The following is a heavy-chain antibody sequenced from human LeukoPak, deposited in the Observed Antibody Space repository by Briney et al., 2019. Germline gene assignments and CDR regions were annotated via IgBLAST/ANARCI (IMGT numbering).Heavy chain of an antibody. V-gene: IGHV1-18*01. D-gene: IGHD5-12*01. CDR2: ISAYNGNT. J-gene: IGHJ6*03. CDR3: ARLSGYDPYYYYYYMDV. CDR1: GYTFTSYG. Sequence: ASVKVSCKASGYTFTSYGISWVRQAPGQGLEWMGWISAYNGNTNYAQKLQGRVTMTTDTSTSTAYMELRSLRSDDTAVYYCARLSGYDPYYYYYYMDVWGKGTTVTVSS.